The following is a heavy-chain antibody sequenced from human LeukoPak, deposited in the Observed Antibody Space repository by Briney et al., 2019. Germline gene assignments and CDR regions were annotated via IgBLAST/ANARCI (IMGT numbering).Heavy chain of an antibody. CDR2: IYYSGST. J-gene: IGHJ4*02. CDR3: ASLAAAGKDFDY. D-gene: IGHD6-13*01. CDR1: GGSISSSSYY. Sequence: SETLSLTCTVSGGSISSSSYYWGWIRQPPGKGLEWIGRIYYSGSTYYNPSLKSRVTMSVDTSKSQFSLKLSSVTAADTAVYYCASLAAAGKDFDYWGQGTLVTVSS. V-gene: IGHV4-39*07.